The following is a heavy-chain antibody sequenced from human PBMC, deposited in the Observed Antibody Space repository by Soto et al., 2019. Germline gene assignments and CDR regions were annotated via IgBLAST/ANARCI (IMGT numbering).Heavy chain of an antibody. Sequence: QVHLVQSGTEVKKPGASVKVSCKASGYTFTDYGISWVRQAPGQGLEWMGWISAYNGNRNYAQKFDDRVTMTTDSSSSTAYMELRSLRPDDTAVYYCARVLKAGIPAVVDYWGQGTLVTVSS. J-gene: IGHJ4*02. CDR1: GYTFTDYG. CDR3: ARVLKAGIPAVVDY. CDR2: ISAYNGNR. D-gene: IGHD2-2*01. V-gene: IGHV1-18*01.